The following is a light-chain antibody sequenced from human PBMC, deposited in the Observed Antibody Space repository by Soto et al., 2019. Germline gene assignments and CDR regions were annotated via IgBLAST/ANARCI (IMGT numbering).Light chain of an antibody. Sequence: DIQMTQSPSSLSASVGDRVTISCRASQSISGYLNWYQQKPGKAPNLLIFDASSLQSGVPSRFSGRGSGAEFTLTISSLQPEDFATYHCQQLTSYPRSTFGQGTRLEIK. CDR2: DAS. CDR3: QQLTSYPRST. V-gene: IGKV1-17*01. CDR1: QSISGY. J-gene: IGKJ5*01.